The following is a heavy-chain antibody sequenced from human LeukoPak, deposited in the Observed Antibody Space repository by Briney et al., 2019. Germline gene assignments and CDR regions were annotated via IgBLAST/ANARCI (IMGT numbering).Heavy chain of an antibody. CDR1: QYNITSYY. CDR3: ARDIPYEVTFGGVTVMGSFVLDY. V-gene: IGHV1-46*01. D-gene: IGHD3-16*02. Sequence: ASVKVSCKASQYNITSYYIHWVRQAPGQGLEWMGIINPSGGSTSYAQKFQGRVTMTRDTSTTTVYIELSSLRSEDTAVYYCARDIPYEVTFGGVTVMGSFVLDYWGQGTLVTVSS. J-gene: IGHJ4*02. CDR2: INPSGGST.